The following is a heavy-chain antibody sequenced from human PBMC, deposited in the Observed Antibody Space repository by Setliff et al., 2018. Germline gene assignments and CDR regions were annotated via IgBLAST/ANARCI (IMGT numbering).Heavy chain of an antibody. V-gene: IGHV1-3*04. J-gene: IGHJ6*03. CDR2: MDTGTGKK. CDR1: GETFTRYS. Sequence: GASVKVSCKASGETFTRYSIHWVRQAPGQRLEWIGYMDTGTGKKEYSQKFQDRVTITRDTSATTAYMELSSLQSEDTAVYYCARAKGNDYSMDVWGKGTTVTVSS. CDR3: ARAKGNDYSMDV.